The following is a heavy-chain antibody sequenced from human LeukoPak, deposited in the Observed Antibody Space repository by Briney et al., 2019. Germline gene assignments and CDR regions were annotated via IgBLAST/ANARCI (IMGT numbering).Heavy chain of an antibody. CDR2: ISSSSSTI. J-gene: IGHJ4*02. D-gene: IGHD3-9*01. Sequence: GGSLRLSCAASGFTFSSYSMSWVRQAPGKGLEWVSYISSSSSTIYYADSVKGRFTISRDNAKNSLYLQMNSLRDEDTAVYYCARAISNYDILTGSSQDFDYWGQGTLVTVSS. CDR1: GFTFSSYS. V-gene: IGHV3-48*02. CDR3: ARAISNYDILTGSSQDFDY.